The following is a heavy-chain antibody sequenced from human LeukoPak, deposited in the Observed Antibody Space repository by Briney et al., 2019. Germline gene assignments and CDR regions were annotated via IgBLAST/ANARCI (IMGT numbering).Heavy chain of an antibody. Sequence: ASVTVSCKASGYTFTSYGISWVRQAPGPGLEWMGWISAYNGNTNYAQKLQGRVTMTTDTSASTAYMELRRLRSDDTAVYYCARVVYYYDSSGYRYYFDYWGQGTLVCVSS. CDR3: ARVVYYYDSSGYRYYFDY. CDR1: GYTFTSYG. D-gene: IGHD3-22*01. V-gene: IGHV1-18*01. CDR2: ISAYNGNT. J-gene: IGHJ4*02.